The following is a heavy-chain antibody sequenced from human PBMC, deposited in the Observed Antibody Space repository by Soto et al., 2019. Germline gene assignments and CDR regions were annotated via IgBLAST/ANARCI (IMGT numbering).Heavy chain of an antibody. CDR3: ARPRIAAREYYYYMDV. CDR2: IYYSGST. CDR1: GGSISSSSYY. D-gene: IGHD6-6*01. J-gene: IGHJ6*03. Sequence: PSETLSLTCTVSGGSISSSSYYWGWIRQPPGKGLEWIGSIYYSGSTYYNPSLKSRVTISVDTSKNQFSLKLSSVTAADTAVYYCARPRIAAREYYYYMDVWGKGTTVTVSS. V-gene: IGHV4-39*01.